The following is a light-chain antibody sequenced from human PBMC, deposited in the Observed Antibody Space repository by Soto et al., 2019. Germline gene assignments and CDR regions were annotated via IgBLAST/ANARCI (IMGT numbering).Light chain of an antibody. CDR3: TSYTTTSARV. Sequence: QSVLTQPASVSGSPGQSITVSCTGTSSDVGGYNYVSWYQHHPGRAPKLIIYEVSNRPSGVSNRFSGSKSGNTAFLTISGLQAEDEADCYCTSYTTTSARVFGSGTKVTVL. V-gene: IGLV2-14*01. CDR2: EVS. CDR1: SSDVGGYNY. J-gene: IGLJ1*01.